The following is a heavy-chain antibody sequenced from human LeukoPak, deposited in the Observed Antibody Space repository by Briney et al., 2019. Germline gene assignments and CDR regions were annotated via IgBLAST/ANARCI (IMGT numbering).Heavy chain of an antibody. Sequence: GASVKVSCKASGGTFSSYAVSWVRQAPGQGLEWMGGIIPIFGTANYAQKFQGRVTITADESTSTAYMELSSLRSEDTAVYYCARSRQYYYDSSGYYRLYYFDHWGQGTLVTVSS. J-gene: IGHJ4*02. CDR3: ARSRQYYYDSSGYYRLYYFDH. D-gene: IGHD3-22*01. CDR2: IIPIFGTA. CDR1: GGTFSSYA. V-gene: IGHV1-69*13.